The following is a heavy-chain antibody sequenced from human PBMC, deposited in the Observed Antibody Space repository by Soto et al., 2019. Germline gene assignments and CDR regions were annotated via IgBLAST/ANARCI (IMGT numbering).Heavy chain of an antibody. Sequence: QVHLVQSGAEVKKPGASVKVSCKGSGYTFTSYGITWVRQAPGQGLEWMGWISAHNGNTNYAQKLQGRVTVTRDTSTSTDYMKLRSLRADDTDVYYCARGRYGDYWGQGALVNGSS. J-gene: IGHJ4*02. D-gene: IGHD1-1*01. V-gene: IGHV1-18*01. CDR3: ARGRYGDY. CDR1: GYTFTSYG. CDR2: ISAHNGNT.